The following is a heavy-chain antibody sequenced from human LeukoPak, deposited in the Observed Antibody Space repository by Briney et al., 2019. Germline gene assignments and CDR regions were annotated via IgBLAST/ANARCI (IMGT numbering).Heavy chain of an antibody. Sequence: ASVRASCTASGYTFTSDYMHWVRQAPGQGLEWMGIINPSGGSTSYAQKFQGRVTMTRDTSTSTVYMELSSLRSEDTAVYYCARDPSYSSGWYYFDYWGQGTLVTVSS. V-gene: IGHV1-46*01. J-gene: IGHJ4*02. CDR2: INPSGGST. CDR3: ARDPSYSSGWYYFDY. D-gene: IGHD6-19*01. CDR1: GYTFTSDY.